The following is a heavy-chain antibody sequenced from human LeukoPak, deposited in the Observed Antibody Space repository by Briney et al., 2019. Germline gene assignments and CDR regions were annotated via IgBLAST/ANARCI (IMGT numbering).Heavy chain of an antibody. D-gene: IGHD2-2*01. Sequence: GGSLRLSCAASGFTFSSYSMNWVRQAPGEGLEWVSYISTSSSTIYYADSVKGRFTISRDNAKNSLYLQMNSLRDEDTAVYYCARGYCSSTSCPRHHFDYWGQGTLVTVSS. CDR2: ISTSSSTI. V-gene: IGHV3-48*02. CDR1: GFTFSSYS. J-gene: IGHJ4*02. CDR3: ARGYCSSTSCPRHHFDY.